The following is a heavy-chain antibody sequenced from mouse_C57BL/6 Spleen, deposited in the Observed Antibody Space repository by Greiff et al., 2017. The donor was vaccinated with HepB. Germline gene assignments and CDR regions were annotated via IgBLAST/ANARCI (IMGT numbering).Heavy chain of an antibody. V-gene: IGHV1-82*01. CDR3: ARKLYYGNYGAMDY. J-gene: IGHJ4*01. D-gene: IGHD2-1*01. Sequence: QVQLQQSGPELVKPGASVKISCKASGYAFSSSWMNWVKQRPGKGLEWIGRIYPGDGDTNYNGKFKGKATLTADKSSSTAYMQLSSLTSEDSAVYFCARKLYYGNYGAMDYWGQGTSVTVSS. CDR1: GYAFSSSW. CDR2: IYPGDGDT.